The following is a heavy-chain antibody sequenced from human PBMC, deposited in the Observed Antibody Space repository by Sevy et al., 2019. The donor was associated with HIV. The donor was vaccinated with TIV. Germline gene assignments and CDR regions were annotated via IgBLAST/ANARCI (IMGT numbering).Heavy chain of an antibody. Sequence: ASVKVSCRASGNTFTAYYVHWVRQAPGQGLEWMGWINPNSGATKYAQKFHGRVTMTRDTSFSAVYMDLSRLTSADTAVYYCALGTIFEPNYFDPWGQGTLVTVSS. CDR1: GNTFTAYY. CDR3: ALGTIFEPNYFDP. CDR2: INPNSGAT. J-gene: IGHJ5*02. V-gene: IGHV1-2*02. D-gene: IGHD3-3*01.